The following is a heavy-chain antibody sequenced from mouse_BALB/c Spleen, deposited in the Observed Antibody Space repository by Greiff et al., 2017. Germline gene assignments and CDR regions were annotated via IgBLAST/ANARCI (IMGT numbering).Heavy chain of an antibody. Sequence: EVQRVESGGGLVKPGGSLKLSCAASGFTFSSYAMSWVRQTPEKRLEWVASISSGGSTYYPDSVKGRFTISRDNARNILYLQMSSLRSEDTAMYYCARGLRPYWYFDVWGAGTTVTVSS. CDR2: ISSGGST. CDR1: GFTFSSYA. D-gene: IGHD1-2*01. J-gene: IGHJ1*01. CDR3: ARGLRPYWYFDV. V-gene: IGHV5-6-5*01.